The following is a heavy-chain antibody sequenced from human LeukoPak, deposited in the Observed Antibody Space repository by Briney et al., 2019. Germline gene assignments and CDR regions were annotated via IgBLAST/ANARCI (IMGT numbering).Heavy chain of an antibody. CDR3: ARAGWIITSGIDY. Sequence: SETLSLTCGASGYSISRGYYWAWIRQPPGKGLEWIGTIYHIGSTHYNPSLESRVTISVDTSKNEFSLNLNSVTAADTAVYYCARAGWIITSGIDYWGQGALVTVSS. CDR1: GYSISRGYY. V-gene: IGHV4-38-2*01. D-gene: IGHD1-20*01. CDR2: IYHIGST. J-gene: IGHJ4*02.